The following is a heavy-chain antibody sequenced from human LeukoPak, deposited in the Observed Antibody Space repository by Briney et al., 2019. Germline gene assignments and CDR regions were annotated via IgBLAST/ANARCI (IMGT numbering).Heavy chain of an antibody. J-gene: IGHJ3*02. D-gene: IGHD3-3*01. Sequence: GGSLRLSCAASGFTFSSYSMNWVRQAPGKGLEWVSSISSSYIYYADSVKGRFTISRDNAKNSLYLQMNSLRAEDTAVYYCARDGTYYDFWSGSVEGAFDIWGQGTMVTVSS. CDR2: ISSSYI. CDR3: ARDGTYYDFWSGSVEGAFDI. V-gene: IGHV3-21*01. CDR1: GFTFSSYS.